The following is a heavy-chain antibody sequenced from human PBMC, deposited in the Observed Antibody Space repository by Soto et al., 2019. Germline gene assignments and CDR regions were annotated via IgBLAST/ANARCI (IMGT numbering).Heavy chain of an antibody. V-gene: IGHV1-18*01. Sequence: QVPLAQSGAEVKNPGASVTVSCKASGYSFSSYGISWVRQAPGQGLEWVGWISVHNGYTKYAAELQGRVTMTTDTSTSTAYMELRSLRSDDSAVYFCARLEHNFGPHDYWSKGTLVTVTA. CDR1: GYSFSSYG. D-gene: IGHD1-1*01. CDR2: ISVHNGYT. J-gene: IGHJ4*02. CDR3: ARLEHNFGPHDY.